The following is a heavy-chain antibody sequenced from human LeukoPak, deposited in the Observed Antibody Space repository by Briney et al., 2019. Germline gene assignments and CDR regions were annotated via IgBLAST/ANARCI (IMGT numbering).Heavy chain of an antibody. CDR2: IYSGGST. CDR3: ASMSGSSDDAFDI. J-gene: IGHJ3*02. Sequence: PGGSLRLSCAASRFTVSSNYMSWVRQAPGKGLEWVSVIYSGGSTYYADSVKGRFTISRDNSKNTLYLQMNSLRAEDTAVYYCASMSGSSDDAFDIWGQGTMVTVSS. CDR1: RFTVSSNY. V-gene: IGHV3-53*01. D-gene: IGHD1-26*01.